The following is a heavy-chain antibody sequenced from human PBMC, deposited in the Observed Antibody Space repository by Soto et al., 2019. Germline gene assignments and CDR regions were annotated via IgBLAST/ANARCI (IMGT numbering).Heavy chain of an antibody. D-gene: IGHD6-13*01. CDR3: ARRYSIAAGTQFDP. V-gene: IGHV4-34*01. CDR1: GGSFSGYY. J-gene: IGHJ5*02. CDR2: INHSGST. Sequence: QVQLQQWGAGLLKPSETLSLTCAVYGGSFSGYYWSWIRQPPGEGLEWIGEINHSGSTNYNPSLNSRVTRSVDTSKNQFSLKLSSVTAADTAVYYCARRYSIAAGTQFDPWGQGTLVTVSS.